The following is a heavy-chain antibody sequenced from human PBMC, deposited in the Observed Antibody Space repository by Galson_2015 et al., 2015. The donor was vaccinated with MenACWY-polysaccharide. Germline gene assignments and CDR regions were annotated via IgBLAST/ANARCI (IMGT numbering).Heavy chain of an antibody. CDR2: ISSSSSYI. V-gene: IGHV3-21*01. D-gene: IGHD2-21*01. CDR3: GRNVEGH. Sequence: SLRLSCAASGFTFRNYHMNWVRQAPGKGLEWVSSISSSSSYIYYADSVKGRFTISRDNAKNSLYLQMNSLRAEDTAIYYCGRNVEGHWGQGTLVTVSS. J-gene: IGHJ4*02. CDR1: GFTFRNYH.